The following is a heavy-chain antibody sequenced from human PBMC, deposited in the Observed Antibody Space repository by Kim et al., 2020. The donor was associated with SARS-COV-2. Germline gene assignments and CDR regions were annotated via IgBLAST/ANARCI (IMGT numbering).Heavy chain of an antibody. CDR1: GFTFSSYA. CDR2: IYSGGSST. CDR3: AKDREAGSYSFYYYGMDV. V-gene: IGHV3-23*03. D-gene: IGHD3-10*01. J-gene: IGHJ6*02. Sequence: GGSLRLSCAASGFTFSSYAMSWVRQAPGKGLEWVSVIYSGGSSTYYADSVKGRFTISRDNSKNTLYLQMNSLRAEDTAVYYCAKDREAGSYSFYYYGMDVWGQGTTVTVSS.